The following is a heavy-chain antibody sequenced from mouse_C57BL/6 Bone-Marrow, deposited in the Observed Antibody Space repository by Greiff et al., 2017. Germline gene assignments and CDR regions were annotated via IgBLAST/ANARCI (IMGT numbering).Heavy chain of an antibody. CDR2: IYPRSGNT. CDR3: ARKVRRGAMDY. D-gene: IGHD2-2*01. J-gene: IGHJ4*01. Sequence: VQLQQSGAELARPGASVKLSCKASGYTFTSYGISWVKQRTGQGLEWIGGIYPRSGNTYYNEKFKGKATLTADKSSSTAYMELRSLTSEDSAVYFCARKVRRGAMDYWGQGTSVTVSS. CDR1: GYTFTSYG. V-gene: IGHV1-81*01.